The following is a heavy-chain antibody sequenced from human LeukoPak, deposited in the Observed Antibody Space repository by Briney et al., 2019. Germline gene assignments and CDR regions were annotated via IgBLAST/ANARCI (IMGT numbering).Heavy chain of an antibody. D-gene: IGHD3-10*01. CDR1: GGSISSGGYS. Sequence: SQTLSLTCTVSGGSISSGGYSWSWIRQHPEKGLEWIGYIYNSETTYYNPSLKSRVTISVDTSKDQFSLKLSSVTAADTAVYYCARMNSGSSFDYWGQGTLVSVSS. V-gene: IGHV4-31*03. J-gene: IGHJ4*02. CDR2: IYNSETT. CDR3: ARMNSGSSFDY.